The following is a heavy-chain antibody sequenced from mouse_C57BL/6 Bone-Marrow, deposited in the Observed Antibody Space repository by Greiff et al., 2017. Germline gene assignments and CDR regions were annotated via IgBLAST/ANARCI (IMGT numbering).Heavy chain of an antibody. CDR3: AIPPSYYGSSYGFAY. CDR1: GYTFTDYY. V-gene: IGHV1-76*01. CDR2: IYPGSGNT. J-gene: IGHJ3*01. D-gene: IGHD1-1*01. Sequence: VQRVESGAELVRPGASVRLSCKASGYTFTDYYINWVKQRPGQGLEWIARIYPGSGNTYYNEKFKGKATLTAEKSSSTAYMQLSSLTSADSAVYFCAIPPSYYGSSYGFAYWGQGTLVTVSA.